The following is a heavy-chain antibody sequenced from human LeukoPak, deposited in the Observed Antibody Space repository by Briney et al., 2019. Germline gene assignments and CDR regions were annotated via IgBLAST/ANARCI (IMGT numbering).Heavy chain of an antibody. CDR1: GYTFTGYY. J-gene: IGHJ4*02. Sequence: ASVKVSCKASGYTFTGYYMHWVRQAPGQGLEWMGWINPNSGGTNYAQKFQGRVTMTRDTSISTAYMDLNSLRFDDTAVYYCARGIVVVPAAVFDYWGQGTLVTVSS. CDR2: INPNSGGT. CDR3: ARGIVVVPAAVFDY. D-gene: IGHD2-2*01. V-gene: IGHV1-2*02.